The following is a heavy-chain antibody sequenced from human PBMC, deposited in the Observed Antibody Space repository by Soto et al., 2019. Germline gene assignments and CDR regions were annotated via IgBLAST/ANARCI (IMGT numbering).Heavy chain of an antibody. CDR2: ISAYNGNT. CDR3: ARTIVVVVAATHFDY. D-gene: IGHD2-15*01. CDR1: GYTFTRDR. V-gene: IGHV1-18*01. Sequence: ASVKVACTASGYTFTRDRISWVRQATGQGLEWMGWISAYNGNTNYAQKLQGRVTMTTDTSTSTAYMELRSLRSDDTAVYYCARTIVVVVAATHFDYWGQGTLVTVSS. J-gene: IGHJ4*02.